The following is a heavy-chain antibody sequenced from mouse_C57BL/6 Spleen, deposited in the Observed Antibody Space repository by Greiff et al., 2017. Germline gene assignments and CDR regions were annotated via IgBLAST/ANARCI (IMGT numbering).Heavy chain of an antibody. Sequence: LVESGAELVTPGASVKISCKASGYAFSSSWMNWVKQRPGKGLEWIGQIYPGDGDTNYHGKFKGKATLTADKSSRTAYMQLSSLTSEDSAVYFCARTDYDYDKRFAYWGQGTLVTVSA. CDR2: IYPGDGDT. J-gene: IGHJ3*01. V-gene: IGHV1-80*01. D-gene: IGHD2-4*01. CDR3: ARTDYDYDKRFAY. CDR1: GYAFSSSW.